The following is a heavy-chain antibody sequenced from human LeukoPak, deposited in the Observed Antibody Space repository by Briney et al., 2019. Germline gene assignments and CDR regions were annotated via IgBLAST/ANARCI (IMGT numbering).Heavy chain of an antibody. D-gene: IGHD4-11*01. V-gene: IGHV4-39*07. CDR2: ISPSGNT. J-gene: IGHJ4*02. CDR3: ARRVRSADYRLDY. CDR1: DGSISSSTYS. Sequence: PSETLSLTCTVSDGSISSSTYSWTWIRQPPGKSLEWVGEISPSGNTQYNPSLKSRVTISLDASKSQFYLKLNSVTAADTAVYYCARRVRSADYRLDYWGQGTLVTVSS.